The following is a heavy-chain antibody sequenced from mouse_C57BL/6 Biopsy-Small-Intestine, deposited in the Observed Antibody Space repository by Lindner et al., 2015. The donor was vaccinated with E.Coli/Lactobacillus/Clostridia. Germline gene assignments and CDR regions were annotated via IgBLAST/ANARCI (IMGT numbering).Heavy chain of an antibody. J-gene: IGHJ2*01. V-gene: IGHV1-14*01. CDR3: ARDYYSNYLYFDY. CDR1: GYTFTSYV. Sequence: VQLQESGPELVKPGASVKMSCKASGYTFTSYVMHWVKQKPGQGLEWIGYINPYNDGTKYNEKFKGKATLTSDKSSSTAYVELSSLTSEDSAVYYCARDYYSNYLYFDYWGQGTTLTVSS. CDR2: INPYNDGT. D-gene: IGHD2-5*01.